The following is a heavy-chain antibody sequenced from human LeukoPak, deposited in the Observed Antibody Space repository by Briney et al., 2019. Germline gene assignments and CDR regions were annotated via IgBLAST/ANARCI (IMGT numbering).Heavy chain of an antibody. CDR1: GFTFSSYA. D-gene: IGHD3-22*01. J-gene: IGHJ5*02. CDR3: ARHDSRSRFDP. CDR2: ISGSGRST. V-gene: IGHV3-23*01. Sequence: GGSLRLSCAASGFTFSSYAMSWVRQAPGKGLEWVSAISGSGRSTYYADSVKGRFTISRDNSKNTLYLQMNSLRAEDTAVYYCARHDSRSRFDPWGQGTLVTVSS.